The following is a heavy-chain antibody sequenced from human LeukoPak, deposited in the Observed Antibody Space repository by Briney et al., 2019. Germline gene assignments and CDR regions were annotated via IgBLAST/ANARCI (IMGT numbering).Heavy chain of an antibody. D-gene: IGHD6-19*01. J-gene: IGHJ4*02. CDR1: GDSISSHY. CDR2: IHYSGTT. V-gene: IGHV4-59*11. CDR3: ARGGWSLDY. Sequence: PSETLSLTCSVSGDSISSHYWTWIRQPPVKGLEWIGYIHYSGTTNYNPSLKSRITTSLDTSKNQFSLKLNSVTAADTAVYYCARGGWSLDYWGQGTLVTVSS.